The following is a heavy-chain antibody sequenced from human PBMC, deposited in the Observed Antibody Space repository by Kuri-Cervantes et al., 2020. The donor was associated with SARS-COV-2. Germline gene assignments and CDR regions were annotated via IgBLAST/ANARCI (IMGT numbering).Heavy chain of an antibody. Sequence: SETLSLTCAVSGYSISSGYYWGWIRQPPGKGLEWIGSIYHSGSTYYNPSLKSRVTISVDTSKNQFSLKLSSVTAADTAVYYCATHSGSYPYYYYYMDVWGKGTTVTVSS. CDR1: GYSISSGYY. J-gene: IGHJ6*03. CDR3: ATHSGSYPYYYYYMDV. CDR2: IYHSGST. V-gene: IGHV4-38-2*01. D-gene: IGHD1-26*01.